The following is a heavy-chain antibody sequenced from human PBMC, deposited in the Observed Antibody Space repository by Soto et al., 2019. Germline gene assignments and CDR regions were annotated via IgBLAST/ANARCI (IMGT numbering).Heavy chain of an antibody. CDR2: INAGNGNT. D-gene: IGHD5-12*01. CDR3: ARGEDIVATKACFDY. J-gene: IGHJ4*02. V-gene: IGHV1-3*01. CDR1: GYTFTSYA. Sequence: QVQLVQSGAEVKKPGASVKVSCKASGYTFTSYAMHWVRQAPGQRLEWMGWINAGNGNTKYSQKFQGRVTITRDTSASTAYMELRSLRSEDTAVYYCARGEDIVATKACFDYWGQGTLVTVSS.